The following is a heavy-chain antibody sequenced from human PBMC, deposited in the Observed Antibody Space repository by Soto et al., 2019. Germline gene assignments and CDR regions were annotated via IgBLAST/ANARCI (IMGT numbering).Heavy chain of an antibody. CDR2: IGTVGDT. V-gene: IGHV3-13*01. Sequence: RGPLILSCAASGFTFVTYYLHWVRQATGKGLEWVSAIGTVGDTHYPGSVKGRFTISRENAKNSFYLQMNSLRVEDTAVYYCAISGNRDGYSAWGQGTLVTVSS. J-gene: IGHJ4*02. D-gene: IGHD5-12*01. CDR1: GFTFVTYY. CDR3: AISGNRDGYSA.